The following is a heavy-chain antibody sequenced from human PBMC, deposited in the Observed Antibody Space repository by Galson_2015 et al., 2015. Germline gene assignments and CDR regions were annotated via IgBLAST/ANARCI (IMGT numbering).Heavy chain of an antibody. CDR3: ARDPSYCSSSSCSPLYGMDV. V-gene: IGHV3-33*07. CDR2: IWYDGRNK. J-gene: IGHJ6*02. D-gene: IGHD2-2*01. Sequence: SLRLSCAASGFTFSGYGMYWVRQAPGKGLEWVAVIWYDGRNKYYADAVKGRFTISRDNSKNTLYLQMNSLRAEDTAVYYCARDPSYCSSSSCSPLYGMDVWGQGTTVTVSS. CDR1: GFTFSGYG.